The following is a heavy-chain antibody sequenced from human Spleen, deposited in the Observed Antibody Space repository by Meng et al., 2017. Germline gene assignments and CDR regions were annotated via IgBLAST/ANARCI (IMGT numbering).Heavy chain of an antibody. J-gene: IGHJ4*02. D-gene: IGHD5-18*01. Sequence: GESLKISCAVSKFIFENYAMSWVRQAPGKGLEWVSGISGSGDHTYYADSVRGRFTISRDNFKNMLYLQMTSLRVDDTAVYYCAKDGSWGIHLWGFDFWGQGTLVTVSS. CDR1: KFIFENYA. CDR3: AKDGSWGIHLWGFDF. V-gene: IGHV3-23*01. CDR2: ISGSGDHT.